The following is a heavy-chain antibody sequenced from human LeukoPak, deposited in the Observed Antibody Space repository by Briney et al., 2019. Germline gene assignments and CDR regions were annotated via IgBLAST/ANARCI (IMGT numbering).Heavy chain of an antibody. Sequence: GGSLRLSCAASGFTFSNYAMNWVRQAPGKGLEWVSVISGSGGNTYYADSVRGRFTISRDNSKNTLYLQMNSLRAEDTAVYYCARDDYGETFDYWGQGTLATVSS. J-gene: IGHJ4*02. V-gene: IGHV3-23*01. CDR1: GFTFSNYA. D-gene: IGHD4-17*01. CDR2: ISGSGGNT. CDR3: ARDDYGETFDY.